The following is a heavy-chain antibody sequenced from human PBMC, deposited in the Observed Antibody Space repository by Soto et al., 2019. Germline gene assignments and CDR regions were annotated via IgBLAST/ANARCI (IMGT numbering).Heavy chain of an antibody. D-gene: IGHD3-3*01. V-gene: IGHV3-30*18. CDR2: ISYDGSNK. Sequence: QVQLVESGGGVVQPGRSLRLSCAASGFTFSSYGMHWVRQAPGKGLECVAVISYDGSNKYYADSVKGRFTISRDNSKNTLYLQMNSLRAEDTAVYYCAKDLEWLLYNAFDIWGQGTMVTVSS. J-gene: IGHJ3*02. CDR1: GFTFSSYG. CDR3: AKDLEWLLYNAFDI.